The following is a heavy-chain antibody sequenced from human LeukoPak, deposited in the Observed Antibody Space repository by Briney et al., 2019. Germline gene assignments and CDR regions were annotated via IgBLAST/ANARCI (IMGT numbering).Heavy chain of an antibody. V-gene: IGHV3-30*04. CDR1: GFTFSSYA. CDR2: ISYDGSNK. J-gene: IGHJ4*02. CDR3: ANLAASPARTGN. Sequence: PGGSLRLSCAASGFTFSSYAMHWVRQAPGKGLEWVAVISYDGSNKYYADSVKGRFTISRDNSKNTLYLQMNSLRAEDTAVYYCANLAASPARTGNWGQGTLVTVSS. D-gene: IGHD6-13*01.